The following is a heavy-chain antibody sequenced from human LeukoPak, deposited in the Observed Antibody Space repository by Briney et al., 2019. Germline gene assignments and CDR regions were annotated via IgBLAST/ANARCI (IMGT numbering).Heavy chain of an antibody. CDR3: ARGNSYGPHDAFDI. J-gene: IGHJ3*02. Sequence: PSETLSLTCTVSGDSISSGDYFWAWIRQPPGKGLEWIGSVSYSGNTYYNPSLKSRVTISVDTSKNHFSLKLSSVTAADTAMYSCARGNSYGPHDAFDIWGQGTMVTISS. CDR2: VSYSGNT. V-gene: IGHV4-39*07. CDR1: GDSISSGDYF. D-gene: IGHD3-16*01.